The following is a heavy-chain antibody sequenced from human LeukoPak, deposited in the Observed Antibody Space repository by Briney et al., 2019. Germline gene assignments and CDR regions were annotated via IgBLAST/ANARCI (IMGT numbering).Heavy chain of an antibody. Sequence: GGSLRLSCAASGFTFSSYEMNWVRQAPGKGLEWLSYISSSGSIVYYADSVKGRFTISRDNAKNSLRLQMNSLRAEDTAIYYCARRNFVSGSPSGDYWGQGTLVTVSS. CDR1: GFTFSSYE. V-gene: IGHV3-48*03. CDR2: ISSSGSIV. CDR3: ARRNFVSGSPSGDY. D-gene: IGHD3-10*01. J-gene: IGHJ4*02.